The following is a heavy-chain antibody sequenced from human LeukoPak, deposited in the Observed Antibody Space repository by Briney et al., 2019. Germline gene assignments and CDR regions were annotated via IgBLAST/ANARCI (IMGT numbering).Heavy chain of an antibody. Sequence: SVTVSFKASGGTFSSYAISWVRQAPGQGLEWMGGIIPIFGTANYAQKFQGRVTITADESTSTAYMELSSLRSEDTAVYYCAKEGGMYQLLRSVDTAMVRFFDYWGQGTLVTVSS. CDR2: IIPIFGTA. CDR3: AKEGGMYQLLRSVDTAMVRFFDY. J-gene: IGHJ4*02. CDR1: GGTFSSYA. D-gene: IGHD5-18*01. V-gene: IGHV1-69*13.